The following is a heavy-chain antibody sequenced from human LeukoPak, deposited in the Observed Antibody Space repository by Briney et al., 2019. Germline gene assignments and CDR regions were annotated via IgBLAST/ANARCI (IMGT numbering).Heavy chain of an antibody. CDR2: INPIFGTA. Sequence: GSSVKVSCKASGGTFSSYDISWVRQAPGQGLEWMGWINPIFGTANYAQKFQGRVTITTDESTTTAYMELSSLRSEDTAVYYCASPIIAAAGTGYFQHWGQGTLVTVSS. D-gene: IGHD6-13*01. CDR3: ASPIIAAAGTGYFQH. V-gene: IGHV1-69*05. J-gene: IGHJ1*01. CDR1: GGTFSSYD.